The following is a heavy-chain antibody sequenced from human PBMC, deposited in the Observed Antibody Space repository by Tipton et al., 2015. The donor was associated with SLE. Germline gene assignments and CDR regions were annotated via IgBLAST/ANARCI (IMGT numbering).Heavy chain of an antibody. CDR2: IYHSGST. J-gene: IGHJ6*03. Sequence: TLSLTCTVSGYSISSGYYWGWIRQPPGKGLEWIGNIYHSGSTYYNPSLKSRVTMSLDTSKNQFSLKLSSVTAADTAVYYCARGGTLWYYYSYMDVWGKGTTVTVSS. D-gene: IGHD3-16*01. CDR1: GYSISSGYY. V-gene: IGHV4-38-2*02. CDR3: ARGGTLWYYYSYMDV.